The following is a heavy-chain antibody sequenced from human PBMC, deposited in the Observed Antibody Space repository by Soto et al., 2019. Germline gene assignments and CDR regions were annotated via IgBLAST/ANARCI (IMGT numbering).Heavy chain of an antibody. CDR1: AFTLSKFV. Sequence: QVQVVESGGGVVQPGKSLRLSCAASAFTLSKFVMHWVRQAPGRGLELVAVTSNDGSNTFYADSVKGRVTISRDNSKNPVYLQMNSLRAENTAVYYFARGNLDVWGQGTTVTVSS. D-gene: IGHD1-7*01. CDR3: ARGNLDV. CDR2: TSNDGSNT. J-gene: IGHJ6*02. V-gene: IGHV3-30-3*01.